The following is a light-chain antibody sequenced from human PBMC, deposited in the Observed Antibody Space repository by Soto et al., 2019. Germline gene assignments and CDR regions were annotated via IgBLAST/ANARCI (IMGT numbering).Light chain of an antibody. CDR2: DVS. CDR3: CSYAGSYTDV. J-gene: IGLJ1*01. Sequence: QSALTQPRSVSGSPGQSGAISCTGTSSDVGGYNSVSWYQQHPGKAPKLMIYDVSKRPSGVPDRFSGSKSGNTASLTISGLQAEDEADYYCCSYAGSYTDVFGTGTKLTVL. CDR1: SSDVGGYNS. V-gene: IGLV2-11*01.